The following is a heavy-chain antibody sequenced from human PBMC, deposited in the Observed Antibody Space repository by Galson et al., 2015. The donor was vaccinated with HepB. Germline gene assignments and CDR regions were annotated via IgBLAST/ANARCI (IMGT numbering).Heavy chain of an antibody. Sequence: CAISGDSVSSNSAAWNWIRQSPSRGLEWLGRTYYRSKWYNDYAVSVKSRITINPDTSKNQFSLQLNSVTPEDTAVYYCAREDTYYYDSSGYHELNYFDYWGQGTLVTVSS. V-gene: IGHV6-1*01. D-gene: IGHD3-22*01. CDR2: TYYRSKWYN. CDR1: GDSVSSNSAA. J-gene: IGHJ4*02. CDR3: AREDTYYYDSSGYHELNYFDY.